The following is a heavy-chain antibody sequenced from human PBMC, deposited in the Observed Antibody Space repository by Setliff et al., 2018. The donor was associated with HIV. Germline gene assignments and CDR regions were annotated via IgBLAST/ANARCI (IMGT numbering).Heavy chain of an antibody. CDR3: IVNIVGPVTGLDR. CDR2: INPSSGGT. Sequence: ASVKVSCKASGYTFTGYYIHWVRRAPGQGLEWMGRINPSSGGTNYAPKFQGRVTMTRDKSTRTAYMELSGLTSEDTAVYFCIVNIVGPVTGLDRWGPGTLVTVSS. V-gene: IGHV1-2*06. J-gene: IGHJ5*02. CDR1: GYTFTGYY. D-gene: IGHD1-26*01.